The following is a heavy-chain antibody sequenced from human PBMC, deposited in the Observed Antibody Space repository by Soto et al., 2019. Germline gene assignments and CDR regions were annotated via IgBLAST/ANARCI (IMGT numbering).Heavy chain of an antibody. D-gene: IGHD6-19*01. Sequence: GSLRLSCAASGFTFSSYVMHWVRQAPGKGLEWVAVVSNDGSNKDYADSVKGRFTISRDNSKNTLYLQMNSLRAEDTAVYYCAKVLLTYTSGWYHPHFDYWGQGTLVTVS. CDR3: AKVLLTYTSGWYHPHFDY. CDR1: GFTFSSYV. J-gene: IGHJ4*02. V-gene: IGHV3-30*18. CDR2: VSNDGSNK.